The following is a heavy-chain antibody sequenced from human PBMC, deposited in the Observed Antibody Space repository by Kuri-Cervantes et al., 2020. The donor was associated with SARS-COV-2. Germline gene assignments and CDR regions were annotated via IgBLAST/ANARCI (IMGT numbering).Heavy chain of an antibody. J-gene: IGHJ3*02. V-gene: IGHV4-34*11. Sequence: SQTLSLTCAVYGGSFSGYYWSWIRQPPGKGLEWIGYFYYSGRTNYNPSLEGRVTISVDTSKSQVSLRLTSVTAADTAVYFCARDRCSVTNCYTGDAFDIWGQGRMVTVSS. CDR2: FYYSGRT. CDR1: GGSFSGYY. CDR3: ARDRCSVTNCYTGDAFDI. D-gene: IGHD2-2*02.